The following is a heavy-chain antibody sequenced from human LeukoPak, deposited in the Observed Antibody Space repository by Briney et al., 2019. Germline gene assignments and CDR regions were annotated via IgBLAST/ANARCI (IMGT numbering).Heavy chain of an antibody. CDR1: GYTFTSYY. CDR3: ARDNSLGDYAWWFDP. J-gene: IGHJ5*02. V-gene: IGHV1-46*01. CDR2: INPSGGTT. Sequence: ASVKVSCKACGYTFTSYYMHWVRQAPGQGLEWMGLINPSGGTTRYAQKFQGRVTMTRDLSTSADYMDVSSLRSDDTAVYFCARDNSLGDYAWWFDPWGQGPLVTVSS. D-gene: IGHD3-16*01.